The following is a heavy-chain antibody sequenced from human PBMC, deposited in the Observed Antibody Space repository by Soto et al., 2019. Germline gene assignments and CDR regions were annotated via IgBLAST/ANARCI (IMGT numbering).Heavy chain of an antibody. Sequence: EVQLVESGGGLVKPGGSLRLSCAASGFTFSNAWMSWVRQAPGKGREWVGRIKSKTDGGKTDYAAPVKGRFTISRDDSKNTLYLQMNSLKTEDTAVYYCTSTAMVASDAFDIWGQGTMVTVSS. J-gene: IGHJ3*02. D-gene: IGHD5-18*01. CDR2: IKSKTDGGKT. CDR1: GFTFSNAW. V-gene: IGHV3-15*01. CDR3: TSTAMVASDAFDI.